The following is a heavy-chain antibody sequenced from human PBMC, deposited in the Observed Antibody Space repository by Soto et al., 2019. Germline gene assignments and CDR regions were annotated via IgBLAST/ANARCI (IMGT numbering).Heavy chain of an antibody. CDR1: GFTFSHYA. CDR2: MSYDGSNE. J-gene: IGHJ4*02. CDR3: AKDGTHNFDY. Sequence: QVQLVESGGGVVQPGRSLRLSCAASGFTFSHYAMHWVRQAPGKGLEWVALMSYDGSNEYYADSVKGRFTISRDNSKNTLNLQMNCLRTEDTAVYYCAKDGTHNFDYWGQGTLVTVSS. V-gene: IGHV3-30*18.